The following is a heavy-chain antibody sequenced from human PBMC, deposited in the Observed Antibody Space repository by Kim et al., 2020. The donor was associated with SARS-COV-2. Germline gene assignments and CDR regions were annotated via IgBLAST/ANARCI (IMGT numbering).Heavy chain of an antibody. J-gene: IGHJ3*02. CDR2: ISGSGGST. V-gene: IGHV3-23*01. D-gene: IGHD3-22*01. Sequence: GGSLRLSCAASGFTFSSYAMSWVRQAPGKGLEWVSAISGSGGSTYYADSVKGRFTISRDNSKNTLYLQMNSLRAEDTAVYYCANLYYYDSSGYGPLDAFVTWGQGTMVPVSS. CDR1: GFTFSSYA. CDR3: ANLYYYDSSGYGPLDAFVT.